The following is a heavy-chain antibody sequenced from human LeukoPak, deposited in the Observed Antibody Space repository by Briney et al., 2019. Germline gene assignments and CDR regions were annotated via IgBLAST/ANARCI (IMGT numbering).Heavy chain of an antibody. V-gene: IGHV3-7*01. J-gene: IGHJ4*02. CDR2: IKQDGSEK. CDR3: ARNPAKWEPFDY. CDR1: GFTFSNYW. Sequence: GGSLRLSCAASGFTFSNYWMSWVRQAPGKGLEWVANIKQDGSEKVYVDSVKGRFSISRDNAKNSLYLQMNSLRADDTADYYCARNPAKWEPFDYWGQGALVAVSS. D-gene: IGHD1-26*01.